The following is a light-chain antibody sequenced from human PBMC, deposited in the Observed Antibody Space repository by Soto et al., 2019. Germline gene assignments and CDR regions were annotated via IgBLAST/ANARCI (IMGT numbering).Light chain of an antibody. CDR2: ATS. CDR3: QQYNKWPLT. J-gene: IGKJ4*01. CDR1: QSVSGN. V-gene: IGKV3-15*01. Sequence: EIVMTQSPVTLSVSPGERATLSCRASQSVSGNLAWYQQKPGQAPSLLLYATSTRATGISARFSGSGSGTDFTLTSSLQSEDFALYYCQQYNKWPLTFGGGTKVESK.